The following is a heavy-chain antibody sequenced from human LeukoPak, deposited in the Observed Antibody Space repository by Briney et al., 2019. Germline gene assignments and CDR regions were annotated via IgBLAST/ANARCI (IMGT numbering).Heavy chain of an antibody. V-gene: IGHV3-23*01. J-gene: IGHJ4*02. D-gene: IGHD2-2*01. CDR1: GFIFSDYG. CDR2: ISASGAST. CDR3: AKGDCSSTNCYPDY. Sequence: PGGSLRLSCAASGFIFSDYGMSWVRQAPGKGLEWVSGISASGASTYYADSVEGRFTISRDKSKKKLYLQMNSLRADDTAVYYCAKGDCSSTNCYPDYWGQGILVTVSS.